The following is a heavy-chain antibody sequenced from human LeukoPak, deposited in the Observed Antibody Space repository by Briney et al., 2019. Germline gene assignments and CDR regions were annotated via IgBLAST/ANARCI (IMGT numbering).Heavy chain of an antibody. V-gene: IGHV3-7*01. J-gene: IGHJ6*02. CDR1: GVTFSSYW. CDR3: ARDNPYCTGDSCYSKNNYYYYGMDV. D-gene: IGHD2-15*01. Sequence: GGSLRLSCAASGVTFSSYWMSWVRQAPGKGLEWVANIKHDGSEKYYVDSVKGRFTISRDNAKNSLYLQMNSLRAEDTAVYYCARDNPYCTGDSCYSKNNYYYYGMDVWGQGTTVTVSS. CDR2: IKHDGSEK.